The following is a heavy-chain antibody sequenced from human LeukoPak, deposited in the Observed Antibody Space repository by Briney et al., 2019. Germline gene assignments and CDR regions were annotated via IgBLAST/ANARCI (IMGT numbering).Heavy chain of an antibody. Sequence: GGSLRLSCAASGFTFSSYSMNWVRQAPGKGLEWVSYISSSSTIYYTDSVKGRFTISRDNAKNSLYLQMNSLRDEDAAVYYCARSGYWGQGTLVTVSS. D-gene: IGHD1-26*01. CDR2: ISSSSTI. CDR3: ARSGY. V-gene: IGHV3-48*02. J-gene: IGHJ4*02. CDR1: GFTFSSYS.